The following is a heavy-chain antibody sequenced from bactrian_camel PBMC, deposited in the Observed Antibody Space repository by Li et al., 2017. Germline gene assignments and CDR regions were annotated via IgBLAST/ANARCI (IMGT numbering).Heavy chain of an antibody. V-gene: IGHV3S40*01. CDR2: IDRSGETT. Sequence: VQLVESGGGLVKPGGSLRLSCAASGFTFSGYAMHWVRQAPGKGLEWVSTIDRSGETTDYGDSAKGRFSISRDNAKIAVYLQLNSLKTEDTALYYCAKSIQGASNGYNYWGQGTQVTVS. CDR1: GFTFSGYA. J-gene: IGHJ4*01. CDR3: AKSIQGASNGYNY.